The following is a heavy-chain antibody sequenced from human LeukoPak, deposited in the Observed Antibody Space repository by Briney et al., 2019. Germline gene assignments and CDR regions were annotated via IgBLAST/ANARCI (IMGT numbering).Heavy chain of an antibody. D-gene: IGHD5-24*01. CDR3: ARAPGMATTNFDY. V-gene: IGHV4-38-2*02. CDR1: GYSISSGYY. J-gene: IGHJ4*02. CDR2: IYHSGST. Sequence: PSETLSLTCTVSGYSISSGYYWGWIRQPPGKGLEWIGSIYHSGSTYYNPSLKSRVTISVDTSKNQFSLKLSSVTAVDTAVYYCARAPGMATTNFDYWGQGTLVTVSS.